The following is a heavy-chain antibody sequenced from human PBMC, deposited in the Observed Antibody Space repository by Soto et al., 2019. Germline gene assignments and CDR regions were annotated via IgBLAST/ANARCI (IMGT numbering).Heavy chain of an antibody. V-gene: IGHV1-18*04. CDR3: ARGTLLWFGELLRGQSLDY. CDR2: ISAYNGNT. D-gene: IGHD3-10*01. CDR1: GYTFTSYG. J-gene: IGHJ4*02. Sequence: ASVKVSCKASGYTFTSYGISWVRQAPGQGLEWMGWISAYNGNTNYAQKLQGRVTMTTDTSTSTAYMELRSLRSDDTAVYYCARGTLLWFGELLRGQSLDYWGQGTLVTVSS.